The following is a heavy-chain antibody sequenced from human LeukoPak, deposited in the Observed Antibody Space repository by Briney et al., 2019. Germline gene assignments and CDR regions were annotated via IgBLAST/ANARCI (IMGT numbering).Heavy chain of an antibody. Sequence: GGSLRLSCAASGFTFSSYSMNWVRQAPGKGLEWVSSISSSSSYIYYADSVKGRFTISRDNAKNSLYLQMNSLRAEDTAVYYCAKELGRDGYPYYFDYWGQGTLVTVSS. J-gene: IGHJ4*02. D-gene: IGHD5-24*01. CDR1: GFTFSSYS. V-gene: IGHV3-21*01. CDR2: ISSSSSYI. CDR3: AKELGRDGYPYYFDY.